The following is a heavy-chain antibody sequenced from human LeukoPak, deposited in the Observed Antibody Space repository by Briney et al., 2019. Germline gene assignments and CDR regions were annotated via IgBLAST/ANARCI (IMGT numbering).Heavy chain of an antibody. CDR2: ITSDGVSS. D-gene: IGHD3-22*01. Sequence: GGSLRLSCAASGFTFTNYAMHWVRQAPGKGLESVSAITSDGVSSYHADSVKGRFTISRDNSKNTLYLQMGSLRAEDMAVYFCARGGSSGPYYFDYWGQGTLVTVSS. CDR3: ARGGSSGPYYFDY. J-gene: IGHJ4*02. V-gene: IGHV3-64*02. CDR1: GFTFTNYA.